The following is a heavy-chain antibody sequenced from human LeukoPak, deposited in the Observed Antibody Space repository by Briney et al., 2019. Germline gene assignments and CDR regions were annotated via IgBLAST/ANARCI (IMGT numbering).Heavy chain of an antibody. D-gene: IGHD2-21*01. CDR1: GGSITSNY. J-gene: IGHJ2*01. Sequence: TETLSLTCTVSGGSITSNYWSWIRQPPGKGLEWIAYVHYSESTNYNPSLKSRVTISVDTSKNQFSLKLSSVTAADTAVYYCARMRGGALYFDLWGRGTLVTVSS. V-gene: IGHV4-59*08. CDR2: VHYSEST. CDR3: ARMRGGALYFDL.